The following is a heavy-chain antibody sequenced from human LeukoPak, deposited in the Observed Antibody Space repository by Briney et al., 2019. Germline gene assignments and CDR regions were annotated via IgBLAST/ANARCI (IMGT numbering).Heavy chain of an antibody. V-gene: IGHV3-11*01. Sequence: GGSLRLSCEASGFTFSSNAMSWIRQAPGKGLEWVSYISSSGRTIYYSDSVKGRFTISRDNAKNLLYLQMNSLRPEDTAVYHCARDPIQLWSFDYWGQGTLVTVSS. CDR3: ARDPIQLWSFDY. J-gene: IGHJ4*02. D-gene: IGHD5-18*01. CDR2: ISSSGRTI. CDR1: GFTFSSNA.